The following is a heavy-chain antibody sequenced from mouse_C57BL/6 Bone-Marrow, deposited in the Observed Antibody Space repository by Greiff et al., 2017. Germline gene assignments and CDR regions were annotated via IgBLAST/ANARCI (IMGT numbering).Heavy chain of an antibody. CDR3: AREVVDYGNYGFAY. Sequence: VQLQQPGAELVKPGASVKMSCKASGYTFTSYWITWVKQRPGQGLEWIGDIYPGSGSTNYNEKFKSKATLTVDTSSSTAYMQLSSLTSEDSAVYYCAREVVDYGNYGFAYWGQGTLVTVSA. J-gene: IGHJ3*01. CDR2: IYPGSGST. D-gene: IGHD2-1*01. V-gene: IGHV1-55*01. CDR1: GYTFTSYW.